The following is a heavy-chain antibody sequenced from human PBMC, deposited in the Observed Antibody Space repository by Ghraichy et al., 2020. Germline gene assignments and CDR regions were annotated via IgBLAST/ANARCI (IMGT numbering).Heavy chain of an antibody. CDR2: IYYSGST. CDR1: GGSVSSGSYY. Sequence: TLSLTCTVSGGSVSSGSYYWSWIRQPPGKGLEWIGYIYYSGSTNYNPSLKSRVTISVDTSKNQFSLKLSSVTAADTAVYYCAIDSTTKGDYYYYGMDVWGQGTTVTVSS. V-gene: IGHV4-61*01. CDR3: AIDSTTKGDYYYYGMDV. D-gene: IGHD2-8*01. J-gene: IGHJ6*02.